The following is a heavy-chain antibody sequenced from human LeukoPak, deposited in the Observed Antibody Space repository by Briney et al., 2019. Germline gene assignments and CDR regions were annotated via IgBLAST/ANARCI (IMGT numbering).Heavy chain of an antibody. J-gene: IGHJ3*02. CDR3: ARTLSGSYWDAFDI. V-gene: IGHV3-20*04. CDR1: GFTYDDYG. D-gene: IGHD1-26*01. Sequence: GSLRLSCAASGFTYDDYGMNWVRQAPGKGREWVSGIHWNGGSTGYADSVKGRFTISRDNAKKSLYLQVNRLRAEDTALYYCARTLSGSYWDAFDIWGQGTMVTVSS. CDR2: IHWNGGST.